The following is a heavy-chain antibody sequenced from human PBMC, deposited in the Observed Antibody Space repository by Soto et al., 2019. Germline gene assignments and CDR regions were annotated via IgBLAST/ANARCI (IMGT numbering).Heavy chain of an antibody. D-gene: IGHD3-10*01. CDR1: GGSISSGGYY. CDR2: IYYIGST. CDR3: ARVRTGVRHEY. J-gene: IGHJ4*02. V-gene: IGHV4-31*03. Sequence: QVQLQESGPGLVKPSQTLSLTCTVSGGSISSGGYYWSWIRQHPGKGLEWIGYIYYIGSTDYNPSLKSRVIISVDTSKNQFSLKLSSVTAADTAVYYCARVRTGVRHEYWGQGTLVTVSS.